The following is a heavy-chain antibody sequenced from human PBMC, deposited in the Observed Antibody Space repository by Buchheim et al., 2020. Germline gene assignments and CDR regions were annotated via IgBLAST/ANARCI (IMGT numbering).Heavy chain of an antibody. V-gene: IGHV3-74*01. CDR2: IDADGTRT. Sequence: EVQLVESGGGLVQHGGSLRLPCVVSGFTFSRNWMHWVRQAPGKGLVWVSCIDADGTRTTYADSVRGRFITSSDNAKNTVYLQMNSLRAEDTAVYYCTTGTGGSGNPLGAFWGQGTL. D-gene: IGHD3-10*01. J-gene: IGHJ4*02. CDR1: GFTFSRNW. CDR3: TTGTGGSGNPLGAF.